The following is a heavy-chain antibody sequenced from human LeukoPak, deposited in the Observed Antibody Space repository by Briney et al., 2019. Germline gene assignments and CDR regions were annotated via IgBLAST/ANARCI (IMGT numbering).Heavy chain of an antibody. V-gene: IGHV1-69*13. D-gene: IGHD3-10*01. Sequence: SVQVSCKASGGTFSSYAISWVRQAPGQGLEWMGGIIPIFGTANYAQKFQGRVTITADESTSTAYMELSSLRSEDTAVYYCARITMATNAFDIWGQGTMVTVSS. J-gene: IGHJ3*02. CDR1: GGTFSSYA. CDR3: ARITMATNAFDI. CDR2: IIPIFGTA.